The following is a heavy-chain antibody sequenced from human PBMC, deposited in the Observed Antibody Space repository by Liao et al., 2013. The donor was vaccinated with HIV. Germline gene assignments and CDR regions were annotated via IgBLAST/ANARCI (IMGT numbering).Heavy chain of an antibody. CDR1: GGSIRSNFYY. CDR2: IFYSGST. J-gene: IGHJ6*03. V-gene: IGHV4-39*07. CDR3: AREARPDYMDV. Sequence: QLQLQESGPGLVKPSETLSVTCTVSGGSIRSNFYYWAWIRQPPGKGLEWIGSIFYSGSTYYNPSLKSRVTISVDTSKNQFSLKLSSVTAADTAVYYCAREARPDYMDVWGKGTTVTVSS.